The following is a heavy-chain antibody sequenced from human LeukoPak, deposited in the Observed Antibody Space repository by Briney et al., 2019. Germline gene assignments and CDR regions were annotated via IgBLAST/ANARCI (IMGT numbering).Heavy chain of an antibody. CDR1: GFTFDDYD. Sequence: PGGPLRLSCAASGFTFDDYDMTWVRQAPGKGLEWVSLISWDGGSTYYADSVKGRFTISRDNSKNSLYLQMNSLRAEDTALYYCAKDIGINGSGNYMDVWGKGTTVTVSS. V-gene: IGHV3-43D*03. D-gene: IGHD3-10*01. CDR2: ISWDGGST. CDR3: AKDIGINGSGNYMDV. J-gene: IGHJ6*03.